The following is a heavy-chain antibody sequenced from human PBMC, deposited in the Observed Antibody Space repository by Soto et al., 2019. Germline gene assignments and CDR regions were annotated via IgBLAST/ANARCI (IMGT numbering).Heavy chain of an antibody. CDR1: GGPFGVYN. Sequence: PSETLSLTCAVYGGPFGVYNWSGIRHPPGKGLEWIGEINHSGSTNYNPSLKSRVTISVDTSKNQFSLKLSSVTAADTAVYYCARGGNYDFWSGYYRGYLDYWGQGTLVTVSS. D-gene: IGHD3-3*01. V-gene: IGHV4-34*01. CDR3: ARGGNYDFWSGYYRGYLDY. J-gene: IGHJ4*02. CDR2: INHSGST.